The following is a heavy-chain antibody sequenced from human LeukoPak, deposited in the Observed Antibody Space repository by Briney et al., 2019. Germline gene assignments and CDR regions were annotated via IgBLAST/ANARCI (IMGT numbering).Heavy chain of an antibody. J-gene: IGHJ4*02. D-gene: IGHD3-10*01. V-gene: IGHV4-34*01. CDR2: INHSGST. Sequence: PSETLSLTCAVYGGSFSGYYWSWIRQPPGKGLEWIGEINHSGSTNYNPSLKSRVTISVDTSKSQFSLKLSSVTAADTAVYYCARRYPLYYYGSGSYPFDYWGQGTLVTVSS. CDR1: GGSFSGYY. CDR3: ARRYPLYYYGSGSYPFDY.